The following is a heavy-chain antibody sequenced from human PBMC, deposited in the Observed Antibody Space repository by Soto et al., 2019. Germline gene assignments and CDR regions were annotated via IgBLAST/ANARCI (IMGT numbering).Heavy chain of an antibody. Sequence: GGSLRLSCAASGFTFSSYAVHWVRQAPGKGLEWVAVISYDGSNKYYADSVKGRFTISRDNSKNTLYLQMNSLRAEDTAVYYCARDPQHIVVVVAASYWFDPWGQGTLVTVSS. CDR1: GFTFSSYA. J-gene: IGHJ5*02. CDR3: ARDPQHIVVVVAASYWFDP. CDR2: ISYDGSNK. V-gene: IGHV3-30-3*01. D-gene: IGHD2-15*01.